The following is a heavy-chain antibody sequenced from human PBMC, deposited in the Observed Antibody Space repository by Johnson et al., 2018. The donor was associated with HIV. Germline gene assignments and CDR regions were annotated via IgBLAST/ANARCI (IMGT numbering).Heavy chain of an antibody. D-gene: IGHD7-27*01. CDR1: GFTFSDYY. CDR2: TSYDGSXT. J-gene: IGHJ3*02. CDR3: AKDDNWGYVVGTFDI. V-gene: IGHV3-30*18. Sequence: QVQLVESGGGLVKPGGSLRLSCAASGFTFSDYYMSWIRQAPGPGLEWVAXTSYDGSXTXXGXSVKGRFPISRDISKNTLYLQMNSLSAEDTAVYYCAKDDNWGYVVGTFDIWGQGTMVTVSS.